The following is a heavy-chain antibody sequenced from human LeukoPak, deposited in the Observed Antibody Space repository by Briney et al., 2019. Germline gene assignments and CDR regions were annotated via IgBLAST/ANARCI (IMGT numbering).Heavy chain of an antibody. CDR1: GFTFSDYY. CDR3: ARDRALRVGVQYYYGMDV. Sequence: GGSLRLSCAASGFTFSDYYMSWIRQAPGKGLEWVSYISSSGSTMYYADSVKGRFTISRDNAKNSLYLQMNSLRAEDTAVYYCARDRALRVGVQYYYGMDVWGQGTTVTVSS. CDR2: ISSSGSTM. D-gene: IGHD1-26*01. J-gene: IGHJ6*02. V-gene: IGHV3-11*01.